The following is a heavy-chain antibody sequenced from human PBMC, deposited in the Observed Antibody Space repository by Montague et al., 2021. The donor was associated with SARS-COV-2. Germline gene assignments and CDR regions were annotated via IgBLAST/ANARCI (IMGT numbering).Heavy chain of an antibody. D-gene: IGHD3-22*01. J-gene: IGHJ4*02. CDR2: ISYKGNT. CDR1: GGSLNKHY. CDR3: ARSISSSGARYN. V-gene: IGHV4-59*11. Sequence: SETLSLTCTVSGGSLNKHYWSWIRKAPGKELEWLGNISYKGNTNXXVFLWGRVSMSLDTPQNQFSLRLTSLTAADTAVYYCARSISSSGARYNWGQGILVTVS.